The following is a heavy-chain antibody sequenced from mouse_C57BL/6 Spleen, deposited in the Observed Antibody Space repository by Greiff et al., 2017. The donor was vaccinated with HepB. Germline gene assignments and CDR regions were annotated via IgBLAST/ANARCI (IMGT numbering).Heavy chain of an antibody. D-gene: IGHD1-1*01. Sequence: GLEWIGRIYPNSGGTKYNEKFKSKATLTVDKPSSTAYMQLSSLTSEDSAVFYCARWDYGSSYGYFDVWGTGTTVTVSS. CDR2: IYPNSGGT. J-gene: IGHJ1*03. V-gene: IGHV1-72*01. CDR3: ARWDYGSSYGYFDV.